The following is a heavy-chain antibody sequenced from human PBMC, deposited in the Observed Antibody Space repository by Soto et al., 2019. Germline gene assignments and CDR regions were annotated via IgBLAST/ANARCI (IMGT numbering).Heavy chain of an antibody. CDR2: IYYSGST. D-gene: IGHD3-10*01. V-gene: IGHV4-39*01. Sequence: QLQLQESGPGLVKPSETLSLTCTVSGGSISSSSYYWGWIRQPPGKGLEWIGSIYYSGSTYYNPSLKSRVTISVDTSKNQFSLKLSSVTAADTAVYYCARHLKLLWFGVPPDVWGQGTTVTVSS. CDR1: GGSISSSSYY. J-gene: IGHJ6*02. CDR3: ARHLKLLWFGVPPDV.